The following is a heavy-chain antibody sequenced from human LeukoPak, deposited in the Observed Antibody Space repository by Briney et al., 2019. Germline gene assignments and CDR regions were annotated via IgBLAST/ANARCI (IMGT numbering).Heavy chain of an antibody. V-gene: IGHV4-30-4*01. J-gene: IGHJ4*02. Sequence: SETPSLTCTVSGGSISSGDYYWSWIRQPPGKGLEWIGYIYYSGSTYYNPSLKSRVTISVDTSKNQFSLKLSSVTAADTAVYYCAREWGVEMAAIDYWGQGTLVTVSS. CDR1: GGSISSGDYY. CDR2: IYYSGST. D-gene: IGHD3-16*01. CDR3: AREWGVEMAAIDY.